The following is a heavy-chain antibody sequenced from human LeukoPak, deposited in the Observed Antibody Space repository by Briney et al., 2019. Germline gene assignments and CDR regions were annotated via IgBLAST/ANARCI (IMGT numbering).Heavy chain of an antibody. CDR2: IYYSGST. J-gene: IGHJ5*02. CDR3: ARDPMVTRPTFPYNWFDP. V-gene: IGHV4-59*01. CDR1: GGSISSYY. D-gene: IGHD2-21*02. Sequence: PSETLSLTCTVSGGSISSYYWSWIRQPPGKGLEWIGYIYYSGSTNYNPSLKSRVTISVDTSKNQFSLKLSSVTAADTAVYYCARDPMVTRPTFPYNWFDPWGQGTLVTVSS.